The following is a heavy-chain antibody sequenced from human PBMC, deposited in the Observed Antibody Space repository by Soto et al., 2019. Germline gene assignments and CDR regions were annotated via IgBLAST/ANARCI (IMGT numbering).Heavy chain of an antibody. J-gene: IGHJ4*02. D-gene: IGHD2-21*01. CDR1: GXTCSSYA. CDR3: ARGGESYIDY. Sequence: GSLRLWCAASGXTCSSYAMHWVRQAPGKGLEWGAVISYDGRNKYYADSVKGRFTVSRDNAQNSLFLKMNRLRVEDTAMYYCARGGESYIDYWGRGALGTVS. CDR2: ISYDGRNK. V-gene: IGHV3-30*04.